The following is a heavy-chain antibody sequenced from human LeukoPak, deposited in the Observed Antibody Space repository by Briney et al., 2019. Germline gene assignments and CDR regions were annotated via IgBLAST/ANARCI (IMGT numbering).Heavy chain of an antibody. J-gene: IGHJ6*03. CDR1: GFTFSSYA. CDR2: ISYDGSNK. D-gene: IGHD1-26*01. V-gene: IGHV3-30-3*02. CDR3: AKNRGAGSHYYYHMNV. Sequence: GRSLRLSCAASGFTFSSYAMHWVRQAPGKGLEWVAVISYDGSNKYYADSEKGRFTISRDNSKNTLYLQLNSLRVEDTAVYYCAKNRGAGSHYYYHMNVWGKGTTVTVSS.